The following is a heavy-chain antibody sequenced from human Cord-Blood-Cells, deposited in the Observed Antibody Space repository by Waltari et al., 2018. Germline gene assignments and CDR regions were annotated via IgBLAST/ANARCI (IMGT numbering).Heavy chain of an antibody. D-gene: IGHD2-8*01. CDR2: IYHSGST. J-gene: IGHJ6*02. V-gene: IGHV4-4*02. Sequence: QVQLQESGPGLVKPSGTLSLTCAVSGGSISSSNWWCWVRHPPGKGLEWIGEIYHSGSTNYNPSLKSRVTISVDKSKNQFSLKLSSVTAADTAVYYCARGVYAIPYYYYYGMDVWGQGTTVTVSS. CDR1: GGSISSSNW. CDR3: ARGVYAIPYYYYYGMDV.